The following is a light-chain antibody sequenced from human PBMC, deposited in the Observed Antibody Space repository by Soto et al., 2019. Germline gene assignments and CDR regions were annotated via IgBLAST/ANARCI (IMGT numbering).Light chain of an antibody. Sequence: IPLPQSPSSLSASIGDRVTITCQASQNITNNLSWYQQKPGKAPKLLIYAASSLQSGVPSRFSGSGSGTDFTLTISSLQPEDFATYYCQQANSFPSTLGQGTRLEIK. V-gene: IGKV1-12*02. CDR2: AAS. J-gene: IGKJ5*01. CDR1: QNITNN. CDR3: QQANSFPST.